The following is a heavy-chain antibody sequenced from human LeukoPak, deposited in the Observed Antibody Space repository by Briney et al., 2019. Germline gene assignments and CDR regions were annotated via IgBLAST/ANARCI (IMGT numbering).Heavy chain of an antibody. J-gene: IGHJ3*02. CDR2: IYSGGST. CDR1: GFTASSNY. CDR3: ARVPGIVGATGLDAFDI. V-gene: IGHV3-53*01. D-gene: IGHD1-26*01. Sequence: GGSLRLSCAASGFTASSNYMSWVRQAPGKGLEWVSVIYSGGSTYYADSVKGRFTISRDNSKNTLYLQMNSLRAEDTAVYYCARVPGIVGATGLDAFDIWGQGTMVTVSS.